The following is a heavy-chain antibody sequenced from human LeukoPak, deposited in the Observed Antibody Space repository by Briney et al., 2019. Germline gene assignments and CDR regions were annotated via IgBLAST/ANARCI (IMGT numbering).Heavy chain of an antibody. CDR3: VREREEWEEQQIFDY. CDR2: IKHDGSMQ. D-gene: IGHD1-26*01. V-gene: IGHV3-7*01. Sequence: HAGGSLRLSCAASGSTFRSYRMSWVRQAPGKGLEWVAGIKHDGSMQYYVDSAKGRFTISRDNARNSLYLQMNSLRVEDTGVFYCVREREEWEEQQIFDYWGQGTLATVSS. J-gene: IGHJ4*02. CDR1: GSTFRSYR.